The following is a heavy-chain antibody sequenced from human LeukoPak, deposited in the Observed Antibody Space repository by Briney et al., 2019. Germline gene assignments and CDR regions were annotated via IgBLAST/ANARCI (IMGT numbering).Heavy chain of an antibody. V-gene: IGHV1-69*13. Sequence: SVKVSCEASGGTFSSYAISWVRQAPGQGLEWMGGIIPIFGTANYAQKFQGRVTITADESTSTAYMELSSLRSEDTAVYYCARDAYYDFWSGYLWGQGTLVTVSS. CDR3: ARDAYYDFWSGYL. CDR1: GGTFSSYA. D-gene: IGHD3-3*01. J-gene: IGHJ4*02. CDR2: IIPIFGTA.